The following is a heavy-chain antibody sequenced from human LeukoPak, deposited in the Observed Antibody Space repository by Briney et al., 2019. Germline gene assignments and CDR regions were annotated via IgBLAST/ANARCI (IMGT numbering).Heavy chain of an antibody. Sequence: GGSLRLSCAASGFTFSVYTGHCVLQVPGKGLVWVSRITSDGSDTIYADSVKGRFTISRDNAKNSLYQQMNSLRAEDTAVYYCARELIGYGDYEGSWCASWGQVTLVTVSS. V-gene: IGHV3-74*01. CDR3: ARELIGYGDYEGSWCAS. J-gene: IGHJ5*01. CDR2: ITSDGSDT. CDR1: GFTFSVYT. D-gene: IGHD4-17*01.